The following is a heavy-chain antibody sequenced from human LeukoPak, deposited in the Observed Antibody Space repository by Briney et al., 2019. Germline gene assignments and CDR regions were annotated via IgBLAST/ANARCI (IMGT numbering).Heavy chain of an antibody. CDR1: GGSFSGYY. J-gene: IGHJ4*02. CDR3: ARDPKWLRSQLDY. CDR2: INHSGST. V-gene: IGHV4-34*01. D-gene: IGHD5-12*01. Sequence: SETLSLTCAVYGGSFSGYYWSWIRQPPGKGLEWIGEINHSGSTNYNPSLKSRVTISVDTSKNQFSLKLSSVTAADTAVYYCARDPKWLRSQLDYWGQGTLVTVSS.